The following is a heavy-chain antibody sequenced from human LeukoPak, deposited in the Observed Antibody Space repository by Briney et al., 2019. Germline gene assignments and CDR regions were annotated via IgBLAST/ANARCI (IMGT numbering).Heavy chain of an antibody. Sequence: SVKVSCKASGGTFSSYAISWVRQAPGQGLEWMGRIIPILGIANYAQKFQGRVTITADKSTSTAYMELSSLRSEDTAVYYCARVPGGTRNADYGDYVGIDYWGQGTLVTVSS. CDR1: GGTFSSYA. CDR2: IIPILGIA. V-gene: IGHV1-69*04. D-gene: IGHD4-17*01. CDR3: ARVPGGTRNADYGDYVGIDY. J-gene: IGHJ4*02.